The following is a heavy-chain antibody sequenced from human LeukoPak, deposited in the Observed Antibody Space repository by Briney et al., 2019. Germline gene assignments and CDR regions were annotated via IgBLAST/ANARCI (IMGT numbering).Heavy chain of an antibody. CDR3: ARALPELERRRQYYFDY. Sequence: SETLSLTCTVSGGSISSYYWSWIRQPTGKGLEWIGYIYYSGSTNYNPSLKSRVTISVDTSKNQFSLKLSSVTAADTAVYYCARALPELERRRQYYFDYWGQGTLVTVSS. J-gene: IGHJ4*02. D-gene: IGHD1-1*01. CDR1: GGSISSYY. CDR2: IYYSGST. V-gene: IGHV4-59*01.